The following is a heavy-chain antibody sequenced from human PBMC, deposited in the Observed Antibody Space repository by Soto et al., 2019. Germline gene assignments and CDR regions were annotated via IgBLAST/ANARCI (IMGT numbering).Heavy chain of an antibody. V-gene: IGHV1-2*04. Sequence: QVQLVQSGAEVRKPGASVKVSCKASGYTFTGYYMHWVRQAPGQGLEWMGWINPNSGGTNYAQKFQGWVTMTRDTSISTAYMELSRLRSDDTAVYYCARDKQLVSTYYYYYGMDVWGQGTTVTVSS. CDR2: INPNSGGT. D-gene: IGHD6-6*01. J-gene: IGHJ6*02. CDR1: GYTFTGYY. CDR3: ARDKQLVSTYYYYYGMDV.